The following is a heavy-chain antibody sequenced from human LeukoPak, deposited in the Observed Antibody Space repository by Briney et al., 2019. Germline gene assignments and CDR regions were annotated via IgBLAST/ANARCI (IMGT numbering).Heavy chain of an antibody. CDR1: GFTFSSYG. V-gene: IGHV3-23*01. CDR2: ISGSGGST. J-gene: IGHJ4*02. Sequence: GGSLRLSCAASGFTFSSYGMSWVRQAPGKGLEWVSGISGSGGSTYYADSVKGRFTISRDNSKNTLYLHMNSLRAEDTAVYYCAKDLTTVTTGDYWGQGTLVTVSS. CDR3: AKDLTTVTTGDY. D-gene: IGHD4-17*01.